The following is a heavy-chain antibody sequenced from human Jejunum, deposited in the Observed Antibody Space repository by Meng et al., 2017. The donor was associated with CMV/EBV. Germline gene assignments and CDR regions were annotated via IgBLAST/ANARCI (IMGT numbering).Heavy chain of an antibody. D-gene: IGHD3-22*01. Sequence: GQLQEAGAGRLKPSDTLSLTGTFSRGSLSFYYWSWIRKPAGKGLEWIGRIFTTGSTNYHPSLKSRVTMSVDTSKNQISLRLTSVTAADTAIYYCVRETDMTVGPHFDYWGQGALVTASS. CDR3: VRETDMTVGPHFDY. V-gene: IGHV4-4*07. CDR1: RGSLSFYY. J-gene: IGHJ4*02. CDR2: IFTTGST.